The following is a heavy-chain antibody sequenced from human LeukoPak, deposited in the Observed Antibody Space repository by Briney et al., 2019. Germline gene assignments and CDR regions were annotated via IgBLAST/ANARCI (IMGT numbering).Heavy chain of an antibody. Sequence: ASVKVSCKASGYTFTSYGISWVRQAPGQGLEWMGWISAYNGNTNYAQKLQGRVTMTTDTSTSTAYMELRSLRSDDTAVYYCARVTALRGSYPYYFDYWGQGTLVTVSS. V-gene: IGHV1-18*01. J-gene: IGHJ4*02. D-gene: IGHD1-26*01. CDR2: ISAYNGNT. CDR1: GYTFTSYG. CDR3: ARVTALRGSYPYYFDY.